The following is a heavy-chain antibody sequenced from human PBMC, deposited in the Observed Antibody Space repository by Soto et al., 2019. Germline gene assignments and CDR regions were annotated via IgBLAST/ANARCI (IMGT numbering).Heavy chain of an antibody. V-gene: IGHV3-74*01. CDR3: GRVKETSGGGAFDD. D-gene: IGHD6-19*01. CDR2: INGDGSGT. CDR1: GFTFSGFW. J-gene: IGHJ4*02. Sequence: EVQLVESGGGLVQPGGSLRLSCTASGFTFSGFWMHWVRQAPGKGLVWVSRINGDGSGTNYADSVKGRFTISRDNAKNTLYLQMNSLRVEDTAVYYCGRVKETSGGGAFDDWGQGTLVTVSS.